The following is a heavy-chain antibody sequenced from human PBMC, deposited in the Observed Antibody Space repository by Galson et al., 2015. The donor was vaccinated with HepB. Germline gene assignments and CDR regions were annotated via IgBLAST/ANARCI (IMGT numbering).Heavy chain of an antibody. CDR3: ARIRGWGDAFDM. CDR2: IDWDDEK. V-gene: IGHV2-70*04. Sequence: PALVKPTQTLTLTCTFSGFSLTTSGVRVGWIRQPPGRALEWVARIDWDDEKFYTPSLKTRLTISKDTSKNQVVLKMTNMDPVDIATYYCARIRGWGDAFDMWGQGTRFTVSS. J-gene: IGHJ3*02. D-gene: IGHD6-19*01. CDR1: GFSLTTSGVR.